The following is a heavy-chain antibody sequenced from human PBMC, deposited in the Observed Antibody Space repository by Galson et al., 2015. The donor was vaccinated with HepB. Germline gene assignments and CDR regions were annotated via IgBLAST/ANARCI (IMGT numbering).Heavy chain of an antibody. D-gene: IGHD6-13*01. Sequence: SLRLSCAASGFTFSSYSMNWVRQAPGKGLEWVSYISSSSSTIYYADSVKGRFTISRDNAKNSLYLQMNSPRDEDTAVYYCARDGSSSWYWEYFQHWGQGTLVTVSS. CDR3: ARDGSSSWYWEYFQH. CDR2: ISSSSSTI. V-gene: IGHV3-48*02. J-gene: IGHJ1*01. CDR1: GFTFSSYS.